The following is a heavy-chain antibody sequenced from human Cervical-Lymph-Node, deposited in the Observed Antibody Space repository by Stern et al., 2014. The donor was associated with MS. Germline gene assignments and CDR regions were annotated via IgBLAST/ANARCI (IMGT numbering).Heavy chain of an antibody. J-gene: IGHJ6*02. CDR3: ARQPGYCTGSTYPRPNYYYGMDV. CDR2: ISGNNGNT. D-gene: IGHD2-2*03. V-gene: IGHV1-18*01. CDR1: GYTFSSYG. Sequence: QLVESGSEVKKPGASVKVSCKTSGYTFSSYGISWVRQAPGQGLEWIGWISGNNGNTNYAQNVQGRVALTTDASTTTAYIELRSLRSDDTAVFYCARQPGYCTGSTYPRPNYYYGMDVWGQGTTVTVSS.